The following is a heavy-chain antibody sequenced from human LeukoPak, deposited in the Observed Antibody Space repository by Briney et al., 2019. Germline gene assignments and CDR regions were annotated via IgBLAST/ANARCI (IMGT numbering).Heavy chain of an antibody. D-gene: IGHD6-19*01. CDR2: IYARGST. CDR1: GVSVSGHY. CDR3: AREAPGGSGWTYFDY. V-gene: IGHV4-59*02. Sequence: PWETLSLTCAVSGVSVSGHYWDWIRRPSGEGLEWIGYIYARGSTNYNPSLKSRVTISVDTSDNHFSLKLTSVTAADTAVYYCAREAPGGSGWTYFDYWGQGSLVTVSS. J-gene: IGHJ4*02.